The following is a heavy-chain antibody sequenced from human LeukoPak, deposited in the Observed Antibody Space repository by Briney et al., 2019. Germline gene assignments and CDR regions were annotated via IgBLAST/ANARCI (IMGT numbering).Heavy chain of an antibody. Sequence: GASVKVSCKASGYTFTSYDINWVRQAPGQGLEWMGGIIPMFGTPHYAQKFQGRVTIIADESMGTAYMDLSSLRSNDTAVYFCARAPLGPGFYYESTGYYYFDCWGQGSLVTVSS. CDR1: GYTFTSYD. CDR2: IIPMFGTP. V-gene: IGHV1-69*13. CDR3: ARAPLGPGFYYESTGYYYFDC. D-gene: IGHD3-22*01. J-gene: IGHJ4*02.